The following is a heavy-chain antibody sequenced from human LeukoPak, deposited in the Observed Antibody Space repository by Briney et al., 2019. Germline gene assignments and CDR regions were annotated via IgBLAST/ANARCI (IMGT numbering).Heavy chain of an antibody. V-gene: IGHV4-34*01. Sequence: SETLSLTCAVYGGSFSGYDWSWIRQPPGKGLEWIGEINHSGSTNYNPHPKSRVTISVDTSKNQFSLKLSSVTAADTAVYYCARGRLGYCSGGSCLLSYFDYWGQGTLVTVSS. D-gene: IGHD2-15*01. CDR2: INHSGST. CDR3: ARGRLGYCSGGSCLLSYFDY. CDR1: GGSFSGYD. J-gene: IGHJ4*02.